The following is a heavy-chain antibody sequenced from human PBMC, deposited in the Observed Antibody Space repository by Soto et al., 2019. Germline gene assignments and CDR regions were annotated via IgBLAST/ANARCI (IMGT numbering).Heavy chain of an antibody. CDR2: ISYDGSNK. D-gene: IGHD3-10*01. J-gene: IGHJ6*02. CDR1: GFTFSSYA. CDR3: ARDPYGSGSYYPGDYPGLGYGMDV. V-gene: IGHV3-30-3*01. Sequence: QVQLVESGGGVVQPGRSLRLSCAASGFTFSSYAMHWVRQAPGKGLEWVAVISYDGSNKYYADSVKGRFTISRDNSKNTLDLKMNSLRAEDTAVYYCARDPYGSGSYYPGDYPGLGYGMDVWGQGTTVTVSS.